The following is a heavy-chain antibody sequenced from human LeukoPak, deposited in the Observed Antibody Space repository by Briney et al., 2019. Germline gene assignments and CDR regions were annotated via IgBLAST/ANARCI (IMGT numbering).Heavy chain of an antibody. V-gene: IGHV3-30-3*01. D-gene: IGHD6-19*01. CDR3: AKDAPRSSGWFFFDH. CDR2: ISYDGSNK. J-gene: IGHJ4*02. CDR1: GFTFSSYA. Sequence: PGRSLRLSCAASGFTFSSYAMHWVRQAPGKGLEWVAVISYDGSNKYYADSVKGRFTISRDNSKNTLYLLMNSLRAEDTAVYYCAKDAPRSSGWFFFDHWGQGALVTVSS.